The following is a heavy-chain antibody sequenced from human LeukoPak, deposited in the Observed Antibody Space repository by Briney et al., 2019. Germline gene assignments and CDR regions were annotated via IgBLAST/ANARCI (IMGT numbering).Heavy chain of an antibody. Sequence: SETLSLTCTVSGYSISSGYYWGWIRQPPGKGLEWIGSIYHSGSTYYNPSLKSRVTISVDTSKNQFFLKLSSVTAADTAVYYCARVTGYQLLLSWGQGTLVTVSS. CDR1: GYSISSGYY. CDR2: IYHSGST. V-gene: IGHV4-38-2*02. D-gene: IGHD2-2*01. J-gene: IGHJ4*02. CDR3: ARVTGYQLLLS.